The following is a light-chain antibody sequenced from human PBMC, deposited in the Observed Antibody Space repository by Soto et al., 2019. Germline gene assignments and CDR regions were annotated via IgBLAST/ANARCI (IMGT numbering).Light chain of an antibody. CDR1: SGSVSTSYY. Sequence: QTVVTQEPSFSVSPGGTVTLTCGLSSGSVSTSYYPSWYQQTPGQAPRTLIYSTNTRSSGVPDRFSGSILGNKAALTITGAQADDESDYYCSSYAGSSNVFGTGTKLTVL. V-gene: IGLV8-61*01. CDR2: STN. J-gene: IGLJ1*01. CDR3: SSYAGSSNV.